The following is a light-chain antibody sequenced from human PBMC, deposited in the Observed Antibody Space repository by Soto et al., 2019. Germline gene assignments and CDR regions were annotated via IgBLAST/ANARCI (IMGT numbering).Light chain of an antibody. CDR1: LHLISS. V-gene: IGKV1-9*01. J-gene: IGKJ4*01. Sequence: DMQLTQSPSFLSASFGDGVTITLRASLHLISSLSGYQQKPGKAPKLLIYAASTLQSGVPSSFIGIGLGTEFTLTFGSLQLKNFATYYCQHLKSDPLTFGGGTKVDIK. CDR3: QHLKSDPLT. CDR2: AAS.